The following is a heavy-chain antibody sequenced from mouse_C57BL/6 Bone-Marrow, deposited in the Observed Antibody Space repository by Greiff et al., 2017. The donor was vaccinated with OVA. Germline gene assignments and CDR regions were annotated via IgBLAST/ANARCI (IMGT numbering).Heavy chain of an antibody. V-gene: IGHV1-15*01. CDR1: GYTFTDYE. D-gene: IGHD2-1*01. CDR2: IDPETGGT. CDR3: TRRGNYVAWFAY. J-gene: IGHJ3*01. Sequence: QVQLKESGAELVRPGASVTLSCKASGYTFTDYEMHWVKQTPVHGLEWIGAIDPETGGTAYNQKFKGKAILTADKSSSTAYMELRSLTSEDSAVYYCTRRGNYVAWFAYWGQGTLVTVSA.